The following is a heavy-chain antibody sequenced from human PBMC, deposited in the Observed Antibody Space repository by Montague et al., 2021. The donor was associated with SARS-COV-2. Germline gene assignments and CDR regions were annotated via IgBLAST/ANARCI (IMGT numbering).Heavy chain of an antibody. Sequence: CAISGDSVSSNSAAWNWIRQSPSRGLEWLGRTYYRSKWYNDYAVXXKSRITINPDTSKNQFSLQLSSVTAADTAVYYCARRGLGYCSGGSCPNAFDIWGQGTMVTVSS. V-gene: IGHV6-1*01. CDR2: TYYRSKWYN. CDR3: ARRGLGYCSGGSCPNAFDI. CDR1: GDSVSSNSAA. J-gene: IGHJ3*02. D-gene: IGHD2-15*01.